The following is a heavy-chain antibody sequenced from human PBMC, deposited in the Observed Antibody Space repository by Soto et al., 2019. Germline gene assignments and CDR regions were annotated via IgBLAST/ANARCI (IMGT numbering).Heavy chain of an antibody. CDR3: ARGIITIFGVVVANYYYYFGMDV. CDR1: GDSFSKYT. Sequence: SVKVSCKASGDSFSKYTVKWVRQAPRQGLEWMGGIIPRFGTTNYAPTLQDRVTITADESMNTAYMELSSLRSEDTAVYYCARGIITIFGVVVANYYYYFGMDVWGQGTTVTVYS. CDR2: IIPRFGTT. V-gene: IGHV1-69*13. J-gene: IGHJ6*02. D-gene: IGHD3-3*01.